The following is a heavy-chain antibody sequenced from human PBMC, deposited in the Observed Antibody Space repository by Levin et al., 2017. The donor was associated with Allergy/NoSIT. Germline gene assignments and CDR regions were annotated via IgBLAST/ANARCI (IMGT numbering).Heavy chain of an antibody. CDR2: IYYSGST. J-gene: IGHJ3*02. Sequence: SETLSLTCTVSGGSISSGDYYWSWIRQPPGKGLEWIGYIYYSGSTYYNPSLKSRVTISVDTSKNQFSLKLSSVTAADTAVYYCARAGIVLMVYAILPNAFDIWGQGTMVTVSS. CDR1: GGSISSGDYY. V-gene: IGHV4-30-4*01. CDR3: ARAGIVLMVYAILPNAFDI. D-gene: IGHD2-8*01.